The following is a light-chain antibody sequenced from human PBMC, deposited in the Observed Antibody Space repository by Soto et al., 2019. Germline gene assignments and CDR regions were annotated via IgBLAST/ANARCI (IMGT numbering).Light chain of an antibody. CDR3: QRYNGYCT. CDR2: EAS. V-gene: IGKV1-5*03. CDR1: QSISDS. J-gene: IGKJ1*01. Sequence: DIQMTQSPATLSASVGDRVTLTCRASQSISDSLSWYQQKPGKAPKRLIYEASSLKSGVPSRFSGSRSGTEYTITSSGLQADAVSNYYYQRYNGYCTFGQGTKVEIK.